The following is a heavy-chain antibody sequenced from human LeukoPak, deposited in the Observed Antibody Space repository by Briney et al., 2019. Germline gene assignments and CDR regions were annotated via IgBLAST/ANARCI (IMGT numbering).Heavy chain of an antibody. CDR3: ARGRGFEYSSGWYLFDY. D-gene: IGHD6-19*01. Sequence: SETLSLTCAVYGGSFSGYYWSWIRQPPGKGLEWIGEINHSGSTNYNPSLKSRVTISVDTSKNQFSLKLSSVTAADTAVYYCARGRGFEYSSGWYLFDYWGQGTLVTVSS. CDR2: INHSGST. J-gene: IGHJ4*02. V-gene: IGHV4-34*01. CDR1: GGSFSGYY.